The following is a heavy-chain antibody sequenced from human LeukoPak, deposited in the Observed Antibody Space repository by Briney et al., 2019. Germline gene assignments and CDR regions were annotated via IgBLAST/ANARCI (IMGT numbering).Heavy chain of an antibody. V-gene: IGHV1-24*01. J-gene: IGHJ4*02. D-gene: IGHD3-10*01. Sequence: ASVKVSCKVSGYTLTELSMHWVRQAPGKGLEWMGGFDPEDGETIYAQKFQGRVTMTEDTSTDTAYMELSSLRSEDTAVYYCATSLVLWFGELFSFDYWGQGTPVTVSS. CDR2: FDPEDGET. CDR3: ATSLVLWFGELFSFDY. CDR1: GYTLTELS.